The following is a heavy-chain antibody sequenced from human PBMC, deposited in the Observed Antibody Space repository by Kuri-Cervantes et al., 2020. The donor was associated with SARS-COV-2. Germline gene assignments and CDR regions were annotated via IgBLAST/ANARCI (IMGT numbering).Heavy chain of an antibody. Sequence: GESLKISCAASGFTFSSYAMHWVRQAPGKGLEYVSAINSYATIIYYADSVKGRFTISRDNSRNTLYLEMRNLRPDDTAVYFCVRGGTSTEDYYYYYGMDVWGQGTTVTVSS. J-gene: IGHJ6*02. V-gene: IGHV3-64D*08. CDR2: INSYATII. D-gene: IGHD1-1*01. CDR3: VRGGTSTEDYYYYYGMDV. CDR1: GFTFSSYA.